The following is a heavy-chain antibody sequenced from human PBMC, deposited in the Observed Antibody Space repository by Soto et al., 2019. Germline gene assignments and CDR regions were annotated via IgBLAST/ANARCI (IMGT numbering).Heavy chain of an antibody. D-gene: IGHD5-12*01. J-gene: IGHJ6*02. V-gene: IGHV3-30*18. Sequence: QVQLVESGGGEVQPGTSLRLSCSASGFIFSDHGMHWVRQAPGKGLEWVAVVSSDGTKTFYADSVKGRLTIYRDNSKNMLYLHMNSLRPDDTAVYYCVKDLRQGASGATVYGMDVWGQGTTVTVSS. CDR3: VKDLRQGASGATVYGMDV. CDR2: VSSDGTKT. CDR1: GFIFSDHG.